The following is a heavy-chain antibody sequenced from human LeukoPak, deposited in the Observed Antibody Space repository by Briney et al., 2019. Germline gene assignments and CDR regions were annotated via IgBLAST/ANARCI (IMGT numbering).Heavy chain of an antibody. Sequence: ETLSLTCTVSGGSISSYYWSWVRQAPGKGLEWVANIKQDGSEKYYVDSVKGRFTISRDNAKNSLYLQMNSLRAEDTAVYYCARDAYSGYDWALDYWGQGTLVTVSS. V-gene: IGHV3-7*01. CDR1: GGSISSYY. J-gene: IGHJ4*02. CDR3: ARDAYSGYDWALDY. CDR2: IKQDGSEK. D-gene: IGHD5-12*01.